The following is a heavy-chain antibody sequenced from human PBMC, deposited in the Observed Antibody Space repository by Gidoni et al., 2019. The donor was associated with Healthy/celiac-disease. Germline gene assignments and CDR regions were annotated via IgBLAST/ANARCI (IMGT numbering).Heavy chain of an antibody. Sequence: QVQLQESGPGLVKPSQTLSHTCTVAGGSISSGGYYWSWIRQHPGKGLEWMGYIYYSGSTYYNPSLKSRVTISVDTSKNQFSLKLSSVTAADTAVYYCARGKLEPYGMDVWGQGTTVTVSS. V-gene: IGHV4-31*03. CDR1: GGSISSGGYY. D-gene: IGHD1-1*01. CDR3: ARGKLEPYGMDV. J-gene: IGHJ6*02. CDR2: IYYSGST.